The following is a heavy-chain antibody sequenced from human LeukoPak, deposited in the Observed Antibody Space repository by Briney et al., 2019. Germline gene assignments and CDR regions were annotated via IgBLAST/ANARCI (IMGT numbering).Heavy chain of an antibody. CDR1: GFISSSNY. CDR2: FYSGGST. V-gene: IGHV3-53*01. CDR3: ATGGRSGVAFES. Sequence: GGSLGLSCTASGFISSSNYMSWVRQAPGKGLEWVSLFYSGGSTYYADSVMGRSTISRDKSNNTLYLQMNSLRAEDTAVYYCATGGRSGVAFESWGQGTLVTVSS. D-gene: IGHD2-15*01. J-gene: IGHJ4*02.